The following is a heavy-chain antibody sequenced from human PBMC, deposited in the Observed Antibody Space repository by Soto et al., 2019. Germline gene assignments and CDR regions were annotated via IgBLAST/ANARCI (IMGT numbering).Heavy chain of an antibody. CDR3: ARVGIRGYSYGTLGVDV. J-gene: IGHJ6*02. V-gene: IGHV1-69*01. D-gene: IGHD5-18*01. CDR2: IIPIFGTA. CDR1: GGTFSSYA. Sequence: QVQLVQSGAEVKKPGSSVKVSCKASGGTFSSYAISWVRQARGQGLEWMGGIIPIFGTANYAQKFQGRVTITADESTSTAYTELSSMRSEDTALYYCARVGIRGYSYGTLGVDVWGPGTTVPGSS.